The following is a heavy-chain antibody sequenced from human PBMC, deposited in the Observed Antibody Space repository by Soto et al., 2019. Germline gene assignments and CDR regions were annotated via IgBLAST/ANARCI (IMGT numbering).Heavy chain of an antibody. CDR1: GYTFTSYY. CDR2: INPSGGST. D-gene: IGHD1-1*01. V-gene: IGHV1-46*01. CDR3: ARDRSSTYYFDY. Sequence: QVQLVQSGAEVKKPGASVKVSCKASGYTFTSYYMHWVRQAPGQGLEWMGIINPSGGSTSYAQKFQGRVPMTRDTSTSTVYMELSSLRSEDTAVYYCARDRSSTYYFDYWGQGTLVTVSS. J-gene: IGHJ4*02.